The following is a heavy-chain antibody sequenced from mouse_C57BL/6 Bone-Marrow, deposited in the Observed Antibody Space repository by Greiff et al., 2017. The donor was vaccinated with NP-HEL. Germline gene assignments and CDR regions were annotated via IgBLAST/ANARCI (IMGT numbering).Heavy chain of an antibody. V-gene: IGHV14-4*01. CDR2: IDPENGDT. J-gene: IGHJ1*03. Sequence: EVQLQQSGAELVRPGASVKLSCTASGFNIKDDYMHWVKQRPEQGLEWIGWIDPENGDTEYASKFQGKATITVDPSSNTAYLQLSSLTSEDAAVYYGTARLYYNIYWYFDDWGKGTTVTVSS. CDR3: TARLYYNIYWYFDD. D-gene: IGHD2-12*01. CDR1: GFNIKDDY.